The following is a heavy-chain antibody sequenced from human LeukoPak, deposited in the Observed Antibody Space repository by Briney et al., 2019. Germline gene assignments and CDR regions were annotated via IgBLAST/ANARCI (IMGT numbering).Heavy chain of an antibody. CDR2: IYTSGSTSGST. V-gene: IGHV4-4*07. D-gene: IGHD3-3*01. CDR1: GGYISSYY. Sequence: SETLSLTCSVSGGYISSYYWSWIRQPAGKGLEWIGRIYTSGSTSGSTSYNPSLKSRVTMSVDTSKNQFSLKLISVTAADTAVHYCAREYYDFWSGYYTNVYYFDYWGQGTLVTVSS. J-gene: IGHJ4*02. CDR3: AREYYDFWSGYYTNVYYFDY.